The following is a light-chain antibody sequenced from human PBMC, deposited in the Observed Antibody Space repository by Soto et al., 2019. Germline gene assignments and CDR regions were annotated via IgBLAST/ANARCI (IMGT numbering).Light chain of an antibody. V-gene: IGLV2-14*03. Sequence: QSALTQPASVSGSPGQSITISCTGTSSDVGSHNYVSWYQQHPGKTPKLMIYEVSHRPSGVPHRFSGSKSGNTASLTISGLQAEDEADYYCSSYTRSTTLVVFGGGTKLTVL. CDR2: EVS. CDR3: SSYTRSTTLVV. CDR1: SSDVGSHNY. J-gene: IGLJ2*01.